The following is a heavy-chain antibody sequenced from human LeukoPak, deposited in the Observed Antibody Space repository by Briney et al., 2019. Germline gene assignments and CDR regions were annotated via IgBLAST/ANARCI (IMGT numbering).Heavy chain of an antibody. CDR1: GFTFSSYW. J-gene: IGHJ3*02. CDR3: AKDHDYGGITGAFDM. V-gene: IGHV3-7*03. CDR2: IKQDGSEK. Sequence: GGSLRLSCAASGFTFSSYWMSWVRQAPGKGLEWVANIKQDGSEKYYVDSVKGRFTISRDNAKNSLYLQMNSLRAEDTALYYCAKDHDYGGITGAFDMWGQGTMVTVSS. D-gene: IGHD4-23*01.